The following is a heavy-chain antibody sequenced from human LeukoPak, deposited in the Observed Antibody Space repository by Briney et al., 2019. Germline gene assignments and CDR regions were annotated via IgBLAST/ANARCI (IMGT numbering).Heavy chain of an antibody. Sequence: SETLSLTCTVSGGSISSSSYYWGWIRQPPGKGLEWIGSIYYSGSTYYNLSLKSRVTISVDTSKNQFSLKLSSVTAADTAVYYCARGGRKYCSSTSCHRRNWFDPWGQGTLVTVSS. J-gene: IGHJ5*02. D-gene: IGHD2-2*01. CDR1: GGSISSSSYY. CDR2: IYYSGST. V-gene: IGHV4-39*07. CDR3: ARGGRKYCSSTSCHRRNWFDP.